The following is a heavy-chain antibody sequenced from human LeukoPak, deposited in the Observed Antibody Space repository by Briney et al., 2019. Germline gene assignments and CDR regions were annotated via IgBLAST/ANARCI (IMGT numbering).Heavy chain of an antibody. D-gene: IGHD2-2*01. CDR2: ISGSGGST. CDR3: ANIPMSVVHY. CDR1: GFTFSSYA. Sequence: GGSLRLSCAASGFTFSSYAMSWVRQAPGKGLEWVSAISGSGGSTYYADSVKGRFTIYRDNSKNTLYLQMNSLRAEDTAVYYCANIPMSVVHYWGQGTLVTVSS. J-gene: IGHJ4*02. V-gene: IGHV3-23*01.